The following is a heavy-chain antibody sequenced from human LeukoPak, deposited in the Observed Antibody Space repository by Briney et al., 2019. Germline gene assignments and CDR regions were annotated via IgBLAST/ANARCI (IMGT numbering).Heavy chain of an antibody. CDR3: ARGGETSPFDY. CDR2: ICYSGST. CDR1: GGSISSYY. J-gene: IGHJ4*02. V-gene: IGHV4-59*01. D-gene: IGHD1-1*01. Sequence: PSETLSLTCTVSGGSISSYYWSWIRQPPGKGLEWIGYICYSGSTNYNPSLKSRVTISVDTSKNQFSLKLSSVTAADTAVYYCARGGETSPFDYWGQGTLVTVSS.